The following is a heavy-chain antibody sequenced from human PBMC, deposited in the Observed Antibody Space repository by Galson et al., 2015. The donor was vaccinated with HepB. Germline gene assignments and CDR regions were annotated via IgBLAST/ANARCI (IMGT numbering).Heavy chain of an antibody. Sequence: SLRLSCAASGFTFSSYWMHWVRQAPGKGLVWVSRINSDGSSTSYADSVKGRFTISRDNAKNTLYLQMDSLRAEDTAVYYCAREVRSSRGSLNWFDPWGQGTLVTVSS. J-gene: IGHJ5*02. V-gene: IGHV3-74*01. CDR1: GFTFSSYW. CDR3: AREVRSSRGSLNWFDP. D-gene: IGHD1-26*01. CDR2: INSDGSST.